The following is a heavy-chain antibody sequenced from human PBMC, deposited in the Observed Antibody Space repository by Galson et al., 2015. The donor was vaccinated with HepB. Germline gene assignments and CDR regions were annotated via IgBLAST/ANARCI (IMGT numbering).Heavy chain of an antibody. CDR3: ARDRRDDSSGNDAFDI. D-gene: IGHD3-22*01. CDR2: ISAYNGNT. J-gene: IGHJ3*02. CDR1: GYTFTSYG. Sequence: SVKVSCKASGYTFTSYGISWVRQAPGQGLEWMGWISAYNGNTNYAQKLQGRVTMTTDTSTSTAYMELRSLRSDDTAVYYCARDRRDDSSGNDAFDIWGQGTMVTVSS. V-gene: IGHV1-18*01.